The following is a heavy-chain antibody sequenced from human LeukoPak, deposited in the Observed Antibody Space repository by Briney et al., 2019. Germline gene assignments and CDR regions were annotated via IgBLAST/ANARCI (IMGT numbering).Heavy chain of an antibody. CDR3: ARGDYGALYYYYYMDV. CDR1: GGSISSSSYY. CDR2: IYYSGST. D-gene: IGHD4-17*01. V-gene: IGHV4-39*01. Sequence: SETLSLTCTVSGGSISSSSYYWGWIRQPPGKGLEWIGSIYYSGSTYYNPSLKSRVTISVDTSKNQFSLKLSSVTAADTAVYYCARGDYGALYYYYYMDVWGKGTTVTVSS. J-gene: IGHJ6*03.